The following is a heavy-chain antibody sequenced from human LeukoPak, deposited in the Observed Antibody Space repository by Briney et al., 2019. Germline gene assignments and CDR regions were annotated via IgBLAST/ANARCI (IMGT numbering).Heavy chain of an antibody. CDR3: ARHWSLGIAAAGTPYYFDY. D-gene: IGHD6-13*01. V-gene: IGHV4-39*01. CDR2: IYYSGST. Sequence: SETLSLTCTVSGGSISSSSYYWGWIRQPPGKGLEWIGSIYYSGSTYYNPSLKSRVTISVDTSKNQFSLKLSSVTAADTAVYYCARHWSLGIAAAGTPYYFDYWGQGTLVTVSS. CDR1: GGSISSSSYY. J-gene: IGHJ4*02.